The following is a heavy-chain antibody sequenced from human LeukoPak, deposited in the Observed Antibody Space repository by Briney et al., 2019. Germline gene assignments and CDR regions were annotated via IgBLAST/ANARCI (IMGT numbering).Heavy chain of an antibody. CDR1: GYTFTSYA. CDR2: INTNTGNP. J-gene: IGHJ4*02. Sequence: ASVKVSCKASGYTFTSYAMNWVRQAPGQGLEWMGWINTNTGNPTYAQGFTGRFVFSLDTSVSTAYLQISSLKAEDTAVYYCARGPNIDDSSGYYGVFGYYFDYWGQGTLVTVSS. D-gene: IGHD3-22*01. CDR3: ARGPNIDDSSGYYGVFGYYFDY. V-gene: IGHV7-4-1*02.